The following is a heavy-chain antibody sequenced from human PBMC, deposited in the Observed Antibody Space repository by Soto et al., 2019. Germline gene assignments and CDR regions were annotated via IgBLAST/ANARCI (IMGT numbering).Heavy chain of an antibody. D-gene: IGHD4-17*01. CDR1: GGSISSYY. CDR2: IYYSGST. J-gene: IGHJ6*02. V-gene: IGHV4-59*01. CDR3: ARDLPDYGGNPSYYYDGMDV. Sequence: SETLSLTCTVSGGSISSYYWSWIRQPPGKGLEWIGYIYYSGSTNYNPSLKSRVTISVDTSRNQFSLKLSSVTAADTAVYYCARDLPDYGGNPSYYYDGMDVWGQGTTVTVSS.